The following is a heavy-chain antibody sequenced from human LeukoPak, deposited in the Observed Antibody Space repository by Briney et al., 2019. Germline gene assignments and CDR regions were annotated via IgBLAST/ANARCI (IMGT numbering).Heavy chain of an antibody. V-gene: IGHV3-7*03. CDR1: GFTFSNFW. CDR3: AKDKVLMVYAWDY. CDR2: VNQDGSEK. Sequence: GGSLRLSCAASGFTFSNFWMHWVRQAPGKGLEWVANVNQDGSEKYYVDSVKGRFTISRDNGKSSLFLQMNSLRAEDTAVYYCAKDKVLMVYAWDYWGQGTLVTVSS. D-gene: IGHD2-8*01. J-gene: IGHJ4*02.